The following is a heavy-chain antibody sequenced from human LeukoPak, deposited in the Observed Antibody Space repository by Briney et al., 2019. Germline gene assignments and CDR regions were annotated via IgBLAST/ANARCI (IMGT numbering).Heavy chain of an antibody. D-gene: IGHD6-19*01. J-gene: IGHJ5*02. Sequence: GGSLRLSCAASGFTLSSYEMNWVRQAPGKGLEWVSYISSSGSTIAYADSVKGRFTISRDNAKNSPYLQMTSLRGEDTAVYYCARAGAVAARVFDPWGQGTLVTVSS. V-gene: IGHV3-48*03. CDR2: ISSSGSTI. CDR1: GFTLSSYE. CDR3: ARAGAVAARVFDP.